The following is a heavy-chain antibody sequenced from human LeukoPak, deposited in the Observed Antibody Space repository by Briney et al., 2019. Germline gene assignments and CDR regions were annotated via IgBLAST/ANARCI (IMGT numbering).Heavy chain of an antibody. CDR3: ARVSSMVRGVTDY. Sequence: GGSLRLSCAASGFTVSSNYMSWVRQAPGKGLEWVSVIYSGGSTYYADSVKGRFTISRDNSKNTLYLQMNSLRAEDTAVYYCARVSSMVRGVTDYWGQGTLVTVSS. CDR2: IYSGGST. CDR1: GFTVSSNY. D-gene: IGHD3-10*01. V-gene: IGHV3-53*01. J-gene: IGHJ4*02.